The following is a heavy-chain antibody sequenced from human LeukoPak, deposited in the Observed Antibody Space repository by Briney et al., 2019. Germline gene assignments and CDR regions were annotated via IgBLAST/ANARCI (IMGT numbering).Heavy chain of an antibody. J-gene: IGHJ4*02. Sequence: ASVKVSCKASGYTFTTYGITWVRQAPGQGLEWMGWISISGGNTNYAQQLQGRVTMTTDTSTNTVYMEVRSLRFDDTAVYYCARGDVAVDGYHYWGQGTLVTVSS. CDR2: ISISGGNT. CDR1: GYTFTTYG. V-gene: IGHV1-18*01. CDR3: ARGDVAVDGYHY. D-gene: IGHD6-19*01.